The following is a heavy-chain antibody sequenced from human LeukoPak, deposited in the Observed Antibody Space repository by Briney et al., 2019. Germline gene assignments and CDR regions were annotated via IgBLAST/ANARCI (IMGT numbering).Heavy chain of an antibody. CDR3: ARAVSGRFDY. V-gene: IGHV4-59*08. CDR2: IYYSGST. J-gene: IGHJ4*02. CDR1: GGSMSHYH. Sequence: SETRSLTCTVSGGSMSHYHWGWIRQPPGRGLEWTGYIYYSGSTNYNPSLKSRVTISVDTSKNQFSLKLSSVTAADTAIYYCARAVSGRFDYWGQGTLVTVSS. D-gene: IGHD6-19*01.